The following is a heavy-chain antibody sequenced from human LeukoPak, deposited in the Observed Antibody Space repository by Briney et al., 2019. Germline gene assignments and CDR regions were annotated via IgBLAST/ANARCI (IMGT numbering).Heavy chain of an antibody. CDR2: ISTGGDTI. V-gene: IGHV3-48*01. CDR3: ARGPPLFDP. CDR1: GFTFSDYS. J-gene: IGHJ5*02. Sequence: GGSLRLSCAVAGFTFSDYSMNWVRRPPGKGLEWISYISTGGDTIYYADSVKGRSTISSDNAKKSLYLQMNSLRAEDTAVYYCARGPPLFDPWGQGTLVTVSS.